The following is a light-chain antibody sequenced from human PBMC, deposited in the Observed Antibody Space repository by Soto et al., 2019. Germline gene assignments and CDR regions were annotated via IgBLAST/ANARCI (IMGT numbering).Light chain of an antibody. CDR3: QQSYRTPYT. V-gene: IGKV1-39*01. J-gene: IGKJ5*01. Sequence: DIQITQSPSSLSASVGDRVTITCRASQSISSYLNCYQQKPGKAPKLLIYAASSLQSGVPSRFSGSGSGTEFTLTIDSLQPEDFATYYCQQSYRTPYTFGQGTRLEIK. CDR2: AAS. CDR1: QSISSY.